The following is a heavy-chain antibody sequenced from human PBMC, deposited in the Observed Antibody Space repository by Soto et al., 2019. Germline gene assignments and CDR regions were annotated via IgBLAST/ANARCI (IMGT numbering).Heavy chain of an antibody. Sequence: QVQLVQSGTEVKKPGASVKVSCEASGYTFTTHYMHCVRQAPGQGLEWMGIINPSGGRTTYALKFQGRVTLTSDTSTNTIYMELTSLRSEDTAVYYCARAGENYGSGTFSPPLRYYFNSWGQGTLVTVSS. CDR1: GYTFTTHY. D-gene: IGHD3-10*01. V-gene: IGHV1-46*01. CDR2: INPSGGRT. CDR3: ARAGENYGSGTFSPPLRYYFNS. J-gene: IGHJ4*02.